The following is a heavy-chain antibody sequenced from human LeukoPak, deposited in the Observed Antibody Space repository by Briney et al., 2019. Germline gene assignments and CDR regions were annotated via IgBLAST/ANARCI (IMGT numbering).Heavy chain of an antibody. CDR1: GGSISSGGYS. J-gene: IGHJ3*02. Sequence: SQTLSLTCAVSGGSISSGGYSWSWIRQPPGKGLEWIGYIYHSGSTYYNPSLKSRVTISVDRSKNQFSLKLSSVTAADTAVYYCARCGLSYDYVWGSYRLDAFDIWGQGTMVTVSS. D-gene: IGHD3-16*02. V-gene: IGHV4-30-2*01. CDR2: IYHSGST. CDR3: ARCGLSYDYVWGSYRLDAFDI.